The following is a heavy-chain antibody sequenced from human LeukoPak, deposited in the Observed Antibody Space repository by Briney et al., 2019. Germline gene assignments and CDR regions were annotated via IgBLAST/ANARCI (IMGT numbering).Heavy chain of an antibody. CDR3: ARGPYSYDSSGAFDI. CDR1: GYSISSGYY. V-gene: IGHV4-38-2*02. Sequence: SETLSLTCTVSGYSISSGYYWGWIRQPPGKGLEWIGSIYHSGSTYYNPSLKSRVTISVDTSKNQFSLKLSSVTAADTAVYFCARGPYSYDSSGAFDIWGQGAMVTVSS. CDR2: IYHSGST. D-gene: IGHD3-22*01. J-gene: IGHJ3*02.